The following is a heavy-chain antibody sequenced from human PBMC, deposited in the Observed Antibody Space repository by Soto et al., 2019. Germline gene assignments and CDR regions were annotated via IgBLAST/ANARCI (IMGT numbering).Heavy chain of an antibody. CDR1: GYTFTSYG. V-gene: IGHV1-18*01. CDR3: ARETSIAAADY. CDR2: ISAYNGNT. Sequence: QVQLVQSGAEVKKPGASVKVSCKASGYTFTSYGISWVRQAPGQGLEWMGWISAYNGNTNYAQKLKGRVTMTTHRSTSTAYMELRSLTSADTAVYYCARETSIAAADYWGQGTLVTVSS. J-gene: IGHJ4*02. D-gene: IGHD6-13*01.